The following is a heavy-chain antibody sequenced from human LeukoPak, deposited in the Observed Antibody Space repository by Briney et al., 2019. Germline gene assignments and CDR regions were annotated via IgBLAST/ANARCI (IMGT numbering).Heavy chain of an antibody. CDR2: IWNDGSNK. Sequence: GGSLRLSCAASGLTLSTYDIHWVRQAPGKGLEWVAVIWNDGSNKYYGDSVKGRFTTSRNNSKNTLYLQMNRVRAEDTAIYYCVRSVVGYYYFDSWGQGTLVTVSS. CDR3: VRSVVGYYYFDS. J-gene: IGHJ4*02. CDR1: GLTLSTYD. D-gene: IGHD5-18*01. V-gene: IGHV3-33*01.